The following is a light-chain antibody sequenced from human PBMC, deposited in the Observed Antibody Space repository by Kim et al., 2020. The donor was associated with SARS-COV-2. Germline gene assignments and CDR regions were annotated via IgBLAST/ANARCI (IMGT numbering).Light chain of an antibody. J-gene: IGLJ3*02. V-gene: IGLV1-44*01. CDR2: STN. CDR3: ESWDDSLNGVL. Sequence: GQRVTISCSGGKYNIGSNAVKWYYHLQGTAPKHLIYSTNQRPSGVPDRFSGSKSGTSVYLVISGLQSEDEGDYYCESWDDSLNGVLFGGGTQLTVL. CDR1: KYNIGSNA.